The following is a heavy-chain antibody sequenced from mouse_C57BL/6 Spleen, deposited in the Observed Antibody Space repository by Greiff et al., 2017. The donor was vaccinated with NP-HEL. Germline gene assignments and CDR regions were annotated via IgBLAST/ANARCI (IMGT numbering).Heavy chain of an antibody. D-gene: IGHD1-1*01. Sequence: EVKLMESGPELVKPGASVKIPCKASGYTFTDYNMDWVKQSHGKSLEWIGDINPNNGGTIYNQKFKGKATLTVDKSSSTAYMELRSLTSEDTAVYYCARGHYGSSQFAYWGQGTLVTVSA. CDR2: INPNNGGT. J-gene: IGHJ3*01. V-gene: IGHV1-18*01. CDR1: GYTFTDYN. CDR3: ARGHYGSSQFAY.